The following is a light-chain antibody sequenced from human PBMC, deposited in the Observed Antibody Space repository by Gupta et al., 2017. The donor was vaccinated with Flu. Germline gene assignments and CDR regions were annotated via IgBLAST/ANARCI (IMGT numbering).Light chain of an antibody. V-gene: IGLV2-18*02. CDR1: GSDVGTYNR. CDR3: SSYTTSYTFV. CDR2: EVS. J-gene: IGLJ1*01. Sequence: SALTQPPSVSGSPGQSVTISCTGTGSDVGTYNRGSWYRQPPGTAPKLIIYEVSNRPSGVPDRFSGSKFGNTASLTISGLQGEDEADYYCSSYTTSYTFVFGTGTKVTVL.